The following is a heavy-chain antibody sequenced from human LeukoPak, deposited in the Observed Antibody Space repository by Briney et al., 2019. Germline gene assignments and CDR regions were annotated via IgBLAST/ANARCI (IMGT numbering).Heavy chain of an antibody. Sequence: PGGSLRLSCAASGFTFSSYGMNWVRQAPGKGLEWLSYIDTSDDTIYYADSVKGQFTISRDNAKNSLFLQMNSLRAEDTAVYYCARDGGWGLYFDYWGQGTLVTVSS. CDR3: ARDGGWGLYFDY. CDR1: GFTFSSYG. V-gene: IGHV3-48*03. D-gene: IGHD6-19*01. J-gene: IGHJ4*02. CDR2: IDTSDDTI.